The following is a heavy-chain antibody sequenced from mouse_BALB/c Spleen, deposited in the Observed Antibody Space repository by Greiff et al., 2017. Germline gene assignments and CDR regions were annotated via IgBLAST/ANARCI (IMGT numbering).Heavy chain of an antibody. V-gene: IGHV14-3*02. J-gene: IGHJ3*01. CDR2: IDPANGNT. Sequence: DVQLQESGAELVKPGASVKLSCTASGFNIKDTYMHWVKQRPEQGLEWIGRIDPANGNTKYDPKFQGKATITADTSSNTAYLQLSSLTSEDTAVYYCARGFTFAYWGQGTLVTVSA. CDR3: ARGFTFAY. CDR1: GFNIKDTY.